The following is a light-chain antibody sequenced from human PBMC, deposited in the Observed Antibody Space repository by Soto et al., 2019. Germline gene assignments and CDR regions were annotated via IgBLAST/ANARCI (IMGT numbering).Light chain of an antibody. J-gene: IGKJ4*01. CDR1: QNIVVY. CDR2: AAS. V-gene: IGKV1-39*01. CDR3: QQSYSTPFT. Sequence: DIQMTQSPSSLSAPIGDRVTITCRASQNIVVYLNWYQQIPGRAPKVLIFAASSLQSGVPSRFSGSASGTDFTLTISSLQPEDVATYYCQQSYSTPFTFGGGTKVAI.